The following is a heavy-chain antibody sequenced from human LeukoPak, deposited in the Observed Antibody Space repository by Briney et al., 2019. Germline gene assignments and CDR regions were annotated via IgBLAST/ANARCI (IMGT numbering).Heavy chain of an antibody. V-gene: IGHV1-69*06. D-gene: IGHD3-9*01. CDR3: ASHVLRYFDWLEEGSWFDP. CDR2: IILIFGTA. CDR1: GGTFSSCA. Sequence: GASVKVSCTASGGTFSSCAISWVRQAPGQGLEWMGGIILIFGTATYAQKFQGRVTITAHKSTSTAYMELSSLRSEDTAVYYCASHVLRYFDWLEEGSWFDPWGQGTLVTVSS. J-gene: IGHJ5*02.